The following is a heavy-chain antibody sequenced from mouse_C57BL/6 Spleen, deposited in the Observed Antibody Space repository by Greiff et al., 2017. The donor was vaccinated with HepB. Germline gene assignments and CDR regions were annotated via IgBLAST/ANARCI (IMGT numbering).Heavy chain of an antibody. D-gene: IGHD2-1*01. CDR1: GYSITSGYY. CDR3: ARGRGIYYGTDWYFDV. J-gene: IGHJ1*03. CDR2: ISYDGSN. Sequence: EVKLQESGPGLVKPSQSLSLTCSVTGYSITSGYYWNWIRQFPGNKLEWMGYISYDGSNNYNPSLKNRISITRDTSKNQFFLKLNSVTTEDTATYYCARGRGIYYGTDWYFDVWGTGTTVTVSS. V-gene: IGHV3-6*01.